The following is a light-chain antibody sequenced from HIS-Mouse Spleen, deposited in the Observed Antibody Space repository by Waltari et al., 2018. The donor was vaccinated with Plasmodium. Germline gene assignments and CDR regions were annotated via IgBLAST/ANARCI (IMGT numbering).Light chain of an antibody. Sequence: QSALTQPASVSGSPGQSITISCTGTSSDVGSSNLVSWYQQPPGKAPKLMIYEGRKRPAGVSNLFSGSKSGKTASLTISGLQAEDEADYYCCSYAGSSTPWGVGGGTKLTVL. CDR2: EGR. CDR1: SSDVGSSNL. J-gene: IGLJ3*02. CDR3: CSYAGSSTPWG. V-gene: IGLV2-23*01.